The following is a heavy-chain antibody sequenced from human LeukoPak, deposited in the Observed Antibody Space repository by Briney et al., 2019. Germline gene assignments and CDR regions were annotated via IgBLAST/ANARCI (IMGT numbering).Heavy chain of an antibody. J-gene: IGHJ4*02. D-gene: IGHD5-18*01. Sequence: GGSLRLSCAASGFTFSSYSMNWVRQAPGKGLEWVSYISSSSSTYADSVKGRFTISRDNAKNSLYLQMSSLRAEDTAVYYCARDYIYGFDYWGQGTLVTVSS. CDR3: ARDYIYGFDY. CDR2: ISSSSST. V-gene: IGHV3-48*01. CDR1: GFTFSSYS.